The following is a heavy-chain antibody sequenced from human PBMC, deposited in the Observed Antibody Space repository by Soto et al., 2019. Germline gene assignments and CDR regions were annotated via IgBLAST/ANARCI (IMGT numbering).Heavy chain of an antibody. CDR3: ARHGIAPRTVDY. Sequence: GESLKISFKGSGYSFTSYWIGWVRQMPGKGLGWMGKIYPGDADTRYGPSFQGQVTMSADKSISTAYLQSSSLKASGTDMYYCARHGIAPRTVDYWGEGNLVTVSS. V-gene: IGHV5-51*01. CDR2: IYPGDADT. D-gene: IGHD6-6*01. J-gene: IGHJ4*02. CDR1: GYSFTSYW.